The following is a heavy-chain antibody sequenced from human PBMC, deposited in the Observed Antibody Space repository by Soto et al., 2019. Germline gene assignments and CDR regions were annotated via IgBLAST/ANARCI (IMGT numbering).Heavy chain of an antibody. J-gene: IGHJ4*02. CDR3: ARGTPMGTHVVDY. V-gene: IGHV4-59*12. Sequence: SETLSLTCTVSGGSISSYYWSWIRQPPGKGLEWIGYIYYSGSTNYNPSLKSRVTMSLDTSKNQFSLNLSSVTAADTAVYYCARGTPMGTHVVDYWGQGTLVTVSS. CDR1: GGSISSYY. CDR2: IYYSGST. D-gene: IGHD7-27*01.